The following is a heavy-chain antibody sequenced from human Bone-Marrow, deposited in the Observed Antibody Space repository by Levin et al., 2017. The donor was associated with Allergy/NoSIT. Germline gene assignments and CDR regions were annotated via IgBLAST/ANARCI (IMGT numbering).Heavy chain of an antibody. CDR3: AREGPPRADDYNGGSYRPYFDC. J-gene: IGHJ4*02. Sequence: SQTLSLTCAVDGGSFGGPFWNWIRQPPGKGLEWVGEINHSGSTNYNPSLKSRVTISVDTSKNQFSLKLNSVTAADTAMYYCAREGPPRADDYNGGSYRPYFDCWGQGSLVTVSS. CDR2: INHSGST. V-gene: IGHV4-34*01. CDR1: GGSFGGPF. D-gene: IGHD3-16*02.